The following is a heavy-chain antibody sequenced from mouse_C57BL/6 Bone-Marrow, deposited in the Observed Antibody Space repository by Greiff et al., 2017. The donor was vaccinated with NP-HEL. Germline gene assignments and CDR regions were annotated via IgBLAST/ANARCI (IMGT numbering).Heavy chain of an antibody. CDR3: ADIYYGSSPFAY. CDR2: IYPRSGNT. D-gene: IGHD1-1*01. J-gene: IGHJ3*01. CDR1: GYTFTSYG. V-gene: IGHV1-81*01. Sequence: VQLQQSGAELARPGASVKLSCKASGYTFTSYGISWVKQRTGQGLEWIGEIYPRSGNTYYNEKFKGKATLTADKSSSTAYMELRSLTSEDSAVYFCADIYYGSSPFAYGGQGTLVTVSA.